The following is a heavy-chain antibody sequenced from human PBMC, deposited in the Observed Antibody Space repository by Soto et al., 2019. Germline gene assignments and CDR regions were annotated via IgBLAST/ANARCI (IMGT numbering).Heavy chain of an antibody. V-gene: IGHV4-59*01. CDR3: ARAGYDWDGGGYYYFDY. CDR2: IYDSGTT. CDR1: GASIRDYY. Sequence: SETLSLTCTVSGASIRDYYWSWVRQPPGKGLEWIGYIYDSGTTNYNPSLKSRVTISIDPSKIQFSLRLTSVTAADTAVYYCARAGYDWDGGGYYYFDYWGQGTLVTVSS. D-gene: IGHD3-22*01. J-gene: IGHJ4*02.